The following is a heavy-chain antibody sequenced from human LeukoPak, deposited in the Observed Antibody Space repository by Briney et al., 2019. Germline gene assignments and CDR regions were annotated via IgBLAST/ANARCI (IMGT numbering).Heavy chain of an antibody. CDR1: GDSVSSNSAA. Sequence: KISQTLSLTCAISGDSVSSNSAAWNWIRQSPSRGLEWLGRTYYGSNWYNDYAVSVKSRITINPDTSKNQFSLQLNSVTPEDTAVYYCARGTLYSSSWYDYMDVWGKGTTVTVSS. CDR2: TYYGSNWYN. D-gene: IGHD6-13*01. CDR3: ARGTLYSSSWYDYMDV. J-gene: IGHJ6*03. V-gene: IGHV6-1*01.